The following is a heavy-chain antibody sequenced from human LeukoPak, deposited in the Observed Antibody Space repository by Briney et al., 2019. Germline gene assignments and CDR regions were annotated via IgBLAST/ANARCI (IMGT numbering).Heavy chain of an antibody. D-gene: IGHD6-13*01. CDR2: IYTSGST. Sequence: PSETLSLTCTVSGGSISSYYWSWIRQPAGKGLEWIGRIYTSGSTNYSPSLKSRVTMSVDTSKNQFSLKLSSVTAADTAVYYCARSPYSSSWYPFAPWGQGTLVTVSS. V-gene: IGHV4-4*07. CDR1: GGSISSYY. J-gene: IGHJ5*02. CDR3: ARSPYSSSWYPFAP.